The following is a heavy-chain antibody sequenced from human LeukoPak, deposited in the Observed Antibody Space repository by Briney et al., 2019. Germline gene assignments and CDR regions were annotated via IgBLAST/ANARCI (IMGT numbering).Heavy chain of an antibody. D-gene: IGHD4-17*01. CDR1: GFTFSDYY. Sequence: GGSLRLSCAASGFTFSDYYMSWIRQAPGKGLEWVSYISSSGSTIYYADSVKGRFTISRDNAKNSLYLQMNSLRAEDTAVYYCASPPRFDGDNGSGGMDVWGQGTTVTVSS. CDR2: ISSSGSTI. V-gene: IGHV3-11*01. CDR3: ASPPRFDGDNGSGGMDV. J-gene: IGHJ6*02.